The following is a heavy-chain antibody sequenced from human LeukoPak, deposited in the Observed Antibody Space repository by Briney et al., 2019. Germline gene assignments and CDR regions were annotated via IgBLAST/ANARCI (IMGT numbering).Heavy chain of an antibody. CDR2: MNPNSGNT. CDR1: GYTFTSYD. D-gene: IGHD4-23*01. V-gene: IGHV1-8*01. J-gene: IGHJ4*02. CDR3: ARLDDYGGTYYFDY. Sequence: PGASVRVSCKASGYTFTSYDINWVRQATGQGLEWMGWMNPNSGNTGYAQKFQGRVTMTRNTSISTAYMELSSLRSEDTAVYYCARLDDYGGTYYFDYWGQGTLVTVSS.